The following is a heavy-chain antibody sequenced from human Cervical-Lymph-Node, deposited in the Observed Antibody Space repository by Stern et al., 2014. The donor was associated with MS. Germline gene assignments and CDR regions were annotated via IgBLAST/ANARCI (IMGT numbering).Heavy chain of an antibody. D-gene: IGHD5-12*01. CDR3: ARSPATPSGYDRFDY. V-gene: IGHV5-51*03. CDR1: GYLFDDYW. CDR2: IFPRDSNT. Sequence: VQLVQSGAEVKKPGESLKISCEASGYLFDDYWIGWVRQMSGRGLELVAIIFPRDSNTRYSPSVQGQVTISADKSISPASLQWSRLKAANPPMYYCARSPATPSGYDRFDYWGQGALVTVSS. J-gene: IGHJ4*02.